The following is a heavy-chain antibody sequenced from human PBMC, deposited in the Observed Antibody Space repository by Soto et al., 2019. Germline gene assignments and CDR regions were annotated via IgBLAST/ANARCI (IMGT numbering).Heavy chain of an antibody. CDR1: GFSFSNNW. V-gene: IGHV3-74*01. J-gene: IGHJ4*02. CDR3: GRCIHGSGDY. CDR2: INSDGSII. D-gene: IGHD3-10*01. Sequence: PGGSLRLSCSASGFSFSNNWMHWVRQAPGKGLVWVSRINSDGSIINYADSVKGRFTISRDNAENTLYLQMNSLRAEDTALYYCGRCIHGSGDYWGQGTLVTVSS.